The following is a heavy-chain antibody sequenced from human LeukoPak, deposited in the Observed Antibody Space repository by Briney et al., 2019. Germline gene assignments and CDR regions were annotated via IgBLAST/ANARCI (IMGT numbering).Heavy chain of an antibody. CDR3: ARRGTSTMTPGY. J-gene: IGHJ4*02. Sequence: GGSLRLSCAASGFTSKTYWLNWVRQAPGKGLEWVANIKQDGSEKYYVDSVKGRFTISTDIAKRSLYLQMNSLRAEDTAVYYCARRGTSTMTPGYWGQGTLVTVSS. CDR2: IKQDGSEK. CDR1: GFTSKTYW. D-gene: IGHD1-1*01. V-gene: IGHV3-7*02.